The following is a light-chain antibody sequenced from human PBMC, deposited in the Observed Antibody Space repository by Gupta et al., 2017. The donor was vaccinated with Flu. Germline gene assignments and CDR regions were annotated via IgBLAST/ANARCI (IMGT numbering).Light chain of an antibody. Sequence: EIVLTQSPGTLSLSPGERATLSCRASHSVSSSYLAWYQQKPGQAPRLLIFGASIRATGIPDRFSGSGSGTDFTLIISRLEPEDFAVYYCQQYGSSLLTFGGGTKVEIK. CDR3: QQYGSSLLT. V-gene: IGKV3-20*01. CDR1: HSVSSSY. CDR2: GAS. J-gene: IGKJ4*01.